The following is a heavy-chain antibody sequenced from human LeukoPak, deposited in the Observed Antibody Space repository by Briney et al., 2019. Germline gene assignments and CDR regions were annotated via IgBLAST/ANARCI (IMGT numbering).Heavy chain of an antibody. Sequence: ASVKVSCKASGYTFTSYGISWVRQAPGQGLEWMGIINPSGGSTSYAQKFQGRVTMTRDTSTSTVYMELSSLRSEDTAVYYCARAPPYNRVDYWGQGTLVTVSS. J-gene: IGHJ4*02. CDR3: ARAPPYNRVDY. D-gene: IGHD1-14*01. CDR2: INPSGGST. V-gene: IGHV1-46*01. CDR1: GYTFTSYG.